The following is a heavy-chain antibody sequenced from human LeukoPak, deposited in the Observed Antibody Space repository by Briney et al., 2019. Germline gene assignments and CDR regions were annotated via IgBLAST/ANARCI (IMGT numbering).Heavy chain of an antibody. V-gene: IGHV1-18*01. J-gene: IGHJ4*02. CDR1: GGTFSSYA. Sequence: ASVKVSCKASGGTFSSYAISWVRQAPGQGLEWMGWVSANDGNTVYAQRLQGRVTMTTDTSTSVAYMELRSLTSDDTAVYYCTRAPPGMTMMTDYWGQGTLVTVSS. CDR2: VSANDGNT. D-gene: IGHD3-22*01. CDR3: TRAPPGMTMMTDY.